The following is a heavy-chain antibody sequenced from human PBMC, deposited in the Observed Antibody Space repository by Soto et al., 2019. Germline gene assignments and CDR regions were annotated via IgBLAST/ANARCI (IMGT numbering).Heavy chain of an antibody. CDR2: IKQDGSEK. J-gene: IGHJ3*02. CDR3: ARDDRFLEWLLYGDAFDI. D-gene: IGHD3-3*01. CDR1: GFAVSSDW. Sequence: GGALRVSCAASGFAVSSDWMSWVRRAPGKGLEWVANIKQDGSEKYYVDSVKGRFTISRDNAKNSRYLQMNSLRAEDTAVYYCARDDRFLEWLLYGDAFDIWGQRTMVTVS. V-gene: IGHV3-7*01.